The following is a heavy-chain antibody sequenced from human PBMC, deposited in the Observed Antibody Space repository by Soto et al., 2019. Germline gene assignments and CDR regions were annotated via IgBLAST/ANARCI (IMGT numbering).Heavy chain of an antibody. CDR2: ITSSGGTT. CDR1: GFTFRTYA. D-gene: IGHD3-10*01. CDR3: AKDSYGSGSPVPDY. J-gene: IGHJ4*02. Sequence: LRLSCAASGFTFRTYAMSWVRQAPGKGLEWVSSITSSGGTTYYADPVKGRITISRDNSKNTLYLQINSLRAEDTAIYYCAKDSYGSGSPVPDYWGQGTLVTVSS. V-gene: IGHV3-23*01.